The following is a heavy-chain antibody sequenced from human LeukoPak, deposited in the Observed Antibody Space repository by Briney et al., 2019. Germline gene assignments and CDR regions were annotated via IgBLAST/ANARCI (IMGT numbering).Heavy chain of an antibody. Sequence: SETLSLTCTVSGGSIRSSYYYWSWIRQPPGKGLEWIGEINHSGSTNYNPSLKSRVTISVDTSKNQFSLKLSSVTAADTAVYYCARGYIRRNYDFWSGYLNPYYYYGMDVWGQGTTVTVSS. CDR3: ARGYIRRNYDFWSGYLNPYYYYGMDV. CDR2: INHSGST. CDR1: GGSIRSSYYY. V-gene: IGHV4-39*07. D-gene: IGHD3-3*01. J-gene: IGHJ6*02.